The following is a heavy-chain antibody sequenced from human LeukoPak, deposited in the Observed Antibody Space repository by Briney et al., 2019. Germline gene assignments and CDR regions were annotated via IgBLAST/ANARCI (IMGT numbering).Heavy chain of an antibody. Sequence: PGGSLRLSCAASGFTVSSNYMSWVRQAPGKGLEWVSVIYSGGSTYYADSVKGRFTISRDNSKNTLYLQMNSLRAEDTAVYYCARAGPPAYCGGDCYYDYWGQGTLVTVSS. J-gene: IGHJ4*02. CDR1: GFTVSSNY. CDR3: ARAGPPAYCGGDCYYDY. V-gene: IGHV3-53*01. D-gene: IGHD2-21*02. CDR2: IYSGGST.